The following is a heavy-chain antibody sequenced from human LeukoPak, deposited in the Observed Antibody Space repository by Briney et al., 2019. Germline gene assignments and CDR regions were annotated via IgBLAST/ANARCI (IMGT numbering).Heavy chain of an antibody. CDR3: AKDEMYYYDSSGYLGY. D-gene: IGHD3-22*01. J-gene: IGHJ4*02. CDR1: GFTFSSYG. V-gene: IGHV3-30*02. Sequence: GGSLRLSCAASGFTFSSYGMHWVRQAPGKGLEWVAFIRYDGSNKYYADSVKGRFTISRDNSKNTLYLQMNSLRAEDTAVYYCAKDEMYYYDSSGYLGYWGQGTLVTVSS. CDR2: IRYDGSNK.